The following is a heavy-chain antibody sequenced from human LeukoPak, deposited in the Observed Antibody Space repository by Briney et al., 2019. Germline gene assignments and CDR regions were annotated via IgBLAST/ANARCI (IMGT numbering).Heavy chain of an antibody. V-gene: IGHV3-21*01. CDR1: GFTFSSYS. J-gene: IGHJ6*02. D-gene: IGHD3-10*01. CDR2: ISSSSSYI. CDR3: ARDRIGLADYYGMDV. Sequence: GGSLRLSGAASGFTFSSYSMNWVRQAPRKGLEWVLSISSSSSYIYYADSVKGRFTISRDNAKNSLYLQMNSLRAEDTAVYYCARDRIGLADYYGMDVWGQGTTVTVSS.